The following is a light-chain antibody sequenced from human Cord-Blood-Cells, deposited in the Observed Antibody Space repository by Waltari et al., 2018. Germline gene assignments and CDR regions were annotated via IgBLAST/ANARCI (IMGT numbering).Light chain of an antibody. Sequence: SYVLTQPPSVSVAPGKTARITCGGNNIGSKRLHWYPQKPGQAPVLVIYYDSDRPSGIPERFSGSNSGNTATLTISRVEAGDEADYYCQVWDSSSDHYVFGTGTKVTVL. CDR3: QVWDSSSDHYV. CDR1: NIGSKR. V-gene: IGLV3-21*04. CDR2: YDS. J-gene: IGLJ1*01.